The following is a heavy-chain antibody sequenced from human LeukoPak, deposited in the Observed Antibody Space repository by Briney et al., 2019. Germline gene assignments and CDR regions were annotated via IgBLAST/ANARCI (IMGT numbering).Heavy chain of an antibody. CDR2: ISSSGSTI. Sequence: GGSLRLSCAASGFTFSNYAMHWVRQAPGKGLEWVSYISSSGSTIYYADSVKGRFTISRDNAKNSLFLQMNSLRAEDTAVYYCAREDSSSLWYYYAMDVWGQGTTVTVSS. J-gene: IGHJ6*02. CDR1: GFTFSNYA. V-gene: IGHV3-48*03. CDR3: AREDSSSLWYYYAMDV. D-gene: IGHD6-13*01.